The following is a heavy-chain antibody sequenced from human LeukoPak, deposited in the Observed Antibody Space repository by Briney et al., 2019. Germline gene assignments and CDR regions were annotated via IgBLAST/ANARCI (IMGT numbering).Heavy chain of an antibody. CDR1: GYTFTGYY. Sequence: SVKVSCKASGYTFTGYYMHWVRQAPGQGLEWIGGIIPIFGTANYAQKFQGRVTITTDESTSTAYMELSSLRSEDTAVYCCARGGSVSYDYYYMDVWGKGTTVTVSS. CDR3: ARGGSVSYDYYYMDV. D-gene: IGHD1-26*01. V-gene: IGHV1-69*05. J-gene: IGHJ6*03. CDR2: IIPIFGTA.